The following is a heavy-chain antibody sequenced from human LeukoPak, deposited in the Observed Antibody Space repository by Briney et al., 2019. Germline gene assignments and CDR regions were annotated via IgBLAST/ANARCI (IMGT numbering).Heavy chain of an antibody. CDR3: ASIPATGNKDQLAFDI. J-gene: IGHJ3*02. CDR2: TSYTGETI. CDR1: GFTFSDYY. V-gene: IGHV3-11*04. Sequence: GGSLRLSCAASGFTFSDYYMSWIRQAPGKGLEWLSYTSYTGETIYYEDSVKGRFTFSRDNAKNSLYLQIDRLRAEDTAVYYCASIPATGNKDQLAFDIWGQGTMVTVSS. D-gene: IGHD1-1*01.